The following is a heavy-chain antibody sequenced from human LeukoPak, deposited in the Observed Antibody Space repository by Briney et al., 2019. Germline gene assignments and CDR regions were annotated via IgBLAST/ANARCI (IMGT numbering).Heavy chain of an antibody. J-gene: IGHJ4*02. CDR2: ISSRGTFI. Sequence: GGSLRLSCAASGFTFSNYEMIWVRQAPGKGLQWVSYISSRGTFIYYADSVKGRFTISRDNAKNSLYLQMNSLRAEDTAVYYCARGFPSGYWGQGTLVTVSS. CDR3: ARGFPSGY. V-gene: IGHV3-48*03. CDR1: GFTFSNYE.